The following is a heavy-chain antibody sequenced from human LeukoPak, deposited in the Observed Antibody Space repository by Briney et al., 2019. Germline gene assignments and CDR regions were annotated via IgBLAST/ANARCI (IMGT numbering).Heavy chain of an antibody. V-gene: IGHV1-2*02. CDR1: GYTFTGYY. CDR2: INPNSGGT. D-gene: IGHD5-24*01. Sequence: ASVEVSCKASGYTFTGYYMHWVRQAPGQGLEWMGWINPNSGGTNYAQKFQGRVTMTRDTSISTAYMELSRLRSDDTAVYYCARDEMENGYFDYWGQGTLVTVSS. J-gene: IGHJ4*02. CDR3: ARDEMENGYFDY.